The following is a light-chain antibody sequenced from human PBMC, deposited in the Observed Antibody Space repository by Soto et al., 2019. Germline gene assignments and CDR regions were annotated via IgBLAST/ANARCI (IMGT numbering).Light chain of an antibody. V-gene: IGKV1-12*01. CDR3: QQINSFPPT. CDR2: DAS. J-gene: IGKJ4*01. Sequence: DIQMTQSPSSVSASVGDRVTITCRASRNIKTSLAWYQQRPGKGPELLIYDASTLQSRVPSRISGSGSGTEFTLTISRLQPEDFATFFCQQINSFPPTFGGGTKVTI. CDR1: RNIKTS.